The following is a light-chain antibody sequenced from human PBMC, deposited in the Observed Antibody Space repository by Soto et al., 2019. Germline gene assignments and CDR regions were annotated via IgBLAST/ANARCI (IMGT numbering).Light chain of an antibody. CDR2: GVS. V-gene: IGKV3-15*01. J-gene: IGKJ4*01. Sequence: EIVMTQSPATLSVSPGERATLFCRASQSVSRNLAWHQQKPGQAPRLLIYGVSTRATGVPARFSGSGSGTEFTLTISRLQSEDVAVYYCQQYNHWPLTFGGGTKVDIK. CDR1: QSVSRN. CDR3: QQYNHWPLT.